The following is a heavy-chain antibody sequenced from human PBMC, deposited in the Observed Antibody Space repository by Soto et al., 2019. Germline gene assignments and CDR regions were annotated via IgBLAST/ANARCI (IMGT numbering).Heavy chain of an antibody. V-gene: IGHV1-3*01. CDR1: GYSFTHYA. D-gene: IGHD4-17*01. Sequence: QVQLVQSGAEVKKPGASVRVSCEASGYSFTHYAIHWVRQAPGQGLEWMGWINAANGNTKYSQKFQGRVTISRDTSATTAHMELSGLRSEDTGVYYCARDVGYGDFLDWGQGTLVTVAS. CDR3: ARDVGYGDFLD. CDR2: INAANGNT. J-gene: IGHJ4*02.